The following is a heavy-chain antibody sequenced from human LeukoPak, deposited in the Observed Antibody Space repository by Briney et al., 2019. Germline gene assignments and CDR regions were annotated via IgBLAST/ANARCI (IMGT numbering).Heavy chain of an antibody. J-gene: IGHJ6*02. D-gene: IGHD2-2*01. V-gene: IGHV4-59*01. Sequence: SETLSLTCTVSGGSISSYYWSWIRQPPGKGLEWIGYIYYSGSTNYNPSLKSRVTISVDTSKNQFSLKLSSVTAADTAVYYCARAQYCSSTSCRWSYGMDVWGQGTTVTVSS. CDR1: GGSISSYY. CDR3: ARAQYCSSTSCRWSYGMDV. CDR2: IYYSGST.